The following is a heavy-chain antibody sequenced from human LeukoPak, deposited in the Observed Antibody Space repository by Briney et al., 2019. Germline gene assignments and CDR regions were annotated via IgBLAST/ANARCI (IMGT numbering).Heavy chain of an antibody. V-gene: IGHV4-31*03. CDR3: ARDQGGGYCSSTTCPHFDP. CDR1: GGSIRSGGYY. Sequence: SSETLSLPCTVSGGSIRSGGYYWSWIRQHPGKGLEWIGYIYYSGSTYYNPSRKSRVTISVDTTKNQFSLKVSSVTAADTAVYYCARDQGGGYCSSTTCPHFDPWGQGTLVTVSS. D-gene: IGHD2-2*01. J-gene: IGHJ5*02. CDR2: IYYSGST.